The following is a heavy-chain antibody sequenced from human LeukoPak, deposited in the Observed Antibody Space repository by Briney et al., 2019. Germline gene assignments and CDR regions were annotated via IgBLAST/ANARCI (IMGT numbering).Heavy chain of an antibody. CDR3: ARLPPNGYGDYKAVRGHAFDI. D-gene: IGHD4-17*01. CDR2: MNPNSGNT. CDR1: GYTFTSYD. V-gene: IGHV1-8*01. Sequence: ASVKVSCKASGYTFTSYDINWVRQATGQGLEWMGWMNPNSGNTGYAQKFQGRVTMTRNTSISTAYMELSSLRSEDTAVYYCARLPPNGYGDYKAVRGHAFDIWGQGTMVTVSS. J-gene: IGHJ3*02.